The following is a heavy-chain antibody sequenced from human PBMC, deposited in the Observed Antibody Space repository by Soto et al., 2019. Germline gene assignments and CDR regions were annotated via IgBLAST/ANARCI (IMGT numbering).Heavy chain of an antibody. CDR1: GGTFSNDI. CDR3: VRDFPSGSTFSGYDGIDY. CDR2: IITLLDTT. J-gene: IGHJ4*02. D-gene: IGHD5-12*01. V-gene: IGHV1-69*08. Sequence: QVQLVQSGAEVKKPGSSVKVSCKTSGGTFSNDIITWVRQAPGQGLEWLGRIITLLDTTNYAQKFQGRVTITANKSTGTAYMELTSLRSEDTAVYYCVRDFPSGSTFSGYDGIDYWCQGTLVTVSS.